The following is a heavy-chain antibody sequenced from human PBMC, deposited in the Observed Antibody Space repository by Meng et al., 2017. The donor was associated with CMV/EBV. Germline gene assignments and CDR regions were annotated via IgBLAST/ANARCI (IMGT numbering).Heavy chain of an antibody. Sequence: QGQVVQVGGGGKKPGASVKVSWKASGYTFTSYGISWVRQAPGQGLEWMGWISAYNGNTNYAQKLQGRVTMTTDTSTSTAYMELRSLRSDDTAVYYCARGGRYYYDSSGYCDYWGQGTLVTVSS. J-gene: IGHJ4*02. D-gene: IGHD3-22*01. V-gene: IGHV1-18*01. CDR2: ISAYNGNT. CDR3: ARGGRYYYDSSGYCDY. CDR1: GYTFTSYG.